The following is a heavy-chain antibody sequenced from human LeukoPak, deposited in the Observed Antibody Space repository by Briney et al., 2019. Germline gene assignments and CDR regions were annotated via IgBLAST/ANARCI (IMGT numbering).Heavy chain of an antibody. CDR2: ISAYNGNT. J-gene: IGHJ5*02. Sequence: ASVKVSCKASGYTFTSYGISWVRQAPGQGPEWMGGISAYNGNTNYAQKLQGRVTMTTDTSTSTAYMELRSLRSDDTAVYYCSIDPYYDFWSGYSSWFAACGQETLVTVSS. D-gene: IGHD3-3*01. V-gene: IGHV1-18*01. CDR1: GYTFTSYG. CDR3: SIDPYYDFWSGYSSWFAA.